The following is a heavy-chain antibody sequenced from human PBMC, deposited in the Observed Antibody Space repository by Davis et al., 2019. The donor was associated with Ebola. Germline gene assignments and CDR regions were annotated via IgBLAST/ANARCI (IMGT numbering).Heavy chain of an antibody. V-gene: IGHV3-74*03. CDR1: GFPITNYW. J-gene: IGHJ6*04. CDR2: INRDGSTT. CDR3: AKGSVTIFGVAPDYYGMDV. D-gene: IGHD3-3*01. Sequence: GESLKISCAVSGFPITNYWTHWVRQAPGKGLVWVSCINRDGSTTTYADSVKGRFTISRDNSKNTLYLQMNSLRAEDTAVYYCAKGSVTIFGVAPDYYGMDVWGKGTTVTVSS.